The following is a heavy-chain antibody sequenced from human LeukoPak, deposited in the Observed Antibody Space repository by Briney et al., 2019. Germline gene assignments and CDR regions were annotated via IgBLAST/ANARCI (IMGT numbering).Heavy chain of an antibody. D-gene: IGHD6-13*01. CDR2: IYYSGST. CDR3: ATCRSTYPGIAAT. Sequence: SETLSLTCTVSGGSISSSSYYWGWIRQPPGKGLEWIGSIYYSGSTYYNPSLKSRVTISVDTSKNQFSLKLSSVTAADTAVYYCATCRSTYPGIAATWGQGTLVTVSS. CDR1: GGSISSSSYY. V-gene: IGHV4-39*01. J-gene: IGHJ5*02.